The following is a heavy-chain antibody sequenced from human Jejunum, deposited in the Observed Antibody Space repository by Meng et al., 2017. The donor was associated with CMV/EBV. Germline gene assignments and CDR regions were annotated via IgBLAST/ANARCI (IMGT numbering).Heavy chain of an antibody. V-gene: IGHV3-7*01. CDR3: AREQPNYYDPSHSFQY. CDR2: IKEDGSER. D-gene: IGHD3-3*01. Sequence: VDLSSFWISWVRQAPGKGLEWVANIKEDGSERFFVDSVKGRFSISRDNAKSSVYLEMNSLKVEDTGVYFCAREQPNYYDPSHSFQYWGQGTLVTVSS. J-gene: IGHJ1*01. CDR1: VDLSSFW.